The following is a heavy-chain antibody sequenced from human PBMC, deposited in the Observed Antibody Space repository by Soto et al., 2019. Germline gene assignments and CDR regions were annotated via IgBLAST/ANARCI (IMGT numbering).Heavy chain of an antibody. Sequence: GGSLRLSCAASGFTFSSYAMSWVRQAPGKGLEWVSAISGSGGSTYYADSVKGRFTISRDNSKNTLYLQMNSLRAEDTAVYYCAKDIVLMVYAPYYFDYWGQGTLVTVSS. V-gene: IGHV3-23*01. CDR3: AKDIVLMVYAPYYFDY. CDR1: GFTFSSYA. D-gene: IGHD2-8*01. J-gene: IGHJ4*02. CDR2: ISGSGGST.